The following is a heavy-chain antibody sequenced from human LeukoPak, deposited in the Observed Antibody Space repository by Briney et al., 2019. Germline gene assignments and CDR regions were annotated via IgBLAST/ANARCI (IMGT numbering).Heavy chain of an antibody. CDR3: ARGFDSSVAGAFDI. Sequence: SETLSLTCAVYGGSFSGYYWSWIRQPPGKGLEWIGEINHSGSTNYNPSLKSRVTISVDTSKNQFSLKLSSVTAADTAVYYCARGFDSSVAGAFDIWGQGTMVTVSS. D-gene: IGHD3-22*01. J-gene: IGHJ3*02. CDR2: INHSGST. V-gene: IGHV4-34*01. CDR1: GGSFSGYY.